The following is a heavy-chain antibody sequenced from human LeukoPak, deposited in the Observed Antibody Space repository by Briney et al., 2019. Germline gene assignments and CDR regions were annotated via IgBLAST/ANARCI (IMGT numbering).Heavy chain of an antibody. CDR3: ARDRRPDYCYYIDV. CDR1: GFTFRDYY. Sequence: SGGSLRLSCAASGFTFRDYYMSWIRQAPGKGLEWVSYISSSGRTIKYADSVKGRFTTSRDNAKNSLFLEMNSLRVDNTAVYYCARDRRPDYCYYIDVWGKGTTVTISS. J-gene: IGHJ6*03. D-gene: IGHD6-25*01. V-gene: IGHV3-11*01. CDR2: ISSSGRTI.